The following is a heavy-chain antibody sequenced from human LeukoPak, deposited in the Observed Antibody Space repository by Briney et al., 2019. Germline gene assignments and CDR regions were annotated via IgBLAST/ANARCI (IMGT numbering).Heavy chain of an antibody. J-gene: IGHJ5*02. CDR3: AVQMVRGIGWFDP. V-gene: IGHV4-31*03. CDR2: IYYSGST. Sequence: KSSQTLSLTCTVSGGSISSGGYYWSWIRQHPGKGLEWIGYIYYSGSTYYNPSLKSRVTISVDTSKNQFSLKLSSVTAADTAVYYCAVQMVRGIGWFDPWGQGTLVTVSS. CDR1: GGSISSGGYY. D-gene: IGHD3-10*01.